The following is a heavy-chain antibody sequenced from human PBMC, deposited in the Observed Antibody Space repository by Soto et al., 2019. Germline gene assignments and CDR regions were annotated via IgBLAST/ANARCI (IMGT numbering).Heavy chain of an antibody. CDR2: INPDGAT. CDR1: GGSFSGYY. V-gene: IGHV4-34*01. J-gene: IGHJ4*02. Sequence: PSETLSLTCAVYGGSFSGYYWDWIRQPPGKGLEWIGEINPDGATNYTPSLRGRVTISIDTSRNQFSLKLSSVTAADTAVYYCATAEVDYWGPGTLVTVSS. CDR3: ATAEVDY.